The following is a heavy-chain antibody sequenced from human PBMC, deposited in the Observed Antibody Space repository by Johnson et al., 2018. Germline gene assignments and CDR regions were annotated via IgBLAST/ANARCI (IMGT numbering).Heavy chain of an antibody. Sequence: VQLVESGGGLVQPGGSLRLSCVASGFTFPNFAMTWVRQAPGKGLEWVSSITGTSGTVYYADSVKGRFSISRDNSKNTLDLQMNTLSVEEPAEYYCVRDRALGGYMDVGGKGTTVIVS. CDR3: VRDRALGGYMDV. CDR1: GFTFPNFA. CDR2: ITGTSGTV. V-gene: IGHV3-23*04. D-gene: IGHD1-26*01. J-gene: IGHJ6*03.